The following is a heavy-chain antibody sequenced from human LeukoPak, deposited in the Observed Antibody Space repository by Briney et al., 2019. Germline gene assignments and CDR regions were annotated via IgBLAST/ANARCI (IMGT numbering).Heavy chain of an antibody. J-gene: IGHJ3*02. CDR2: ISGSGGST. CDR1: GFTFSSYA. V-gene: IGHV3-23*01. Sequence: PGGSLRLSCAASGFTFSSYAMSWVRQAPGKGLEWVSAISGSGGSTYYADSVKGRFTISRDNSKNTLYLQMNSLRAEDTAVYYCAKGGGFGELFHDAFDIWGQGTMVTVSS. CDR3: AKGGGFGELFHDAFDI. D-gene: IGHD3-10*01.